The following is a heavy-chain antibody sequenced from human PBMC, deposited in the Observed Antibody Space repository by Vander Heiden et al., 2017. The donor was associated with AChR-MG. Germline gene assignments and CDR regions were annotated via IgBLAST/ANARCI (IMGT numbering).Heavy chain of an antibody. CDR3: TRSNYGDYRWFDP. Sequence: EVQVVESGGGLVKPGGSLRLSCAASEFTFSSYSMNWVRQAPGKGLEWVSSISGSSSYIYYADSVKGRFTISRDNAKNSLYLQLNSLRAEDTAVYYCTRSNYGDYRWFDPWGQGTLVTVSS. V-gene: IGHV3-21*01. J-gene: IGHJ5*02. CDR1: EFTFSSYS. CDR2: ISGSSSYI. D-gene: IGHD4-17*01.